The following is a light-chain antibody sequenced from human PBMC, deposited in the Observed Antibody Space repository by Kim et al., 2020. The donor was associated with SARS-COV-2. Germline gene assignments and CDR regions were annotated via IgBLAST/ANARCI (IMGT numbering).Light chain of an antibody. Sequence: SVPPEQTAGISCSGDKLGNKYASCYHRKPGQSPVLVIYQDNKRPSGIPERFSGSSSGNTATLTITETQATDEADYYCQAWDSNSGVFGTGTQLTVL. CDR1: KLGNKY. V-gene: IGLV3-1*01. CDR2: QDN. CDR3: QAWDSNSGV. J-gene: IGLJ1*01.